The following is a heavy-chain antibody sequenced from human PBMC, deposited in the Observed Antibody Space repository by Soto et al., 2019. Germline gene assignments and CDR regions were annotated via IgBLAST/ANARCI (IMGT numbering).Heavy chain of an antibody. CDR2: IYYSGST. J-gene: IGHJ4*02. V-gene: IGHV4-30-4*01. CDR1: GGSISSGDYY. D-gene: IGHD2-15*01. CDR3: ASARGARYFDY. Sequence: QVQLQESGPGLVKPSQTLSLTCTVSGGSISSGDYYWSWIRQPPGKGLEWIGYIYYSGSTYYNPSLTIPVTLSVDTSKNPFSLQLSSVTAADTAVYYCASARGARYFDYWGQGTLVTVSS.